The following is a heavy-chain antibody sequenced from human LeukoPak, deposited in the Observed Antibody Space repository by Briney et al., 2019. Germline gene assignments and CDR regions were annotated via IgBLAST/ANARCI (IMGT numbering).Heavy chain of an antibody. D-gene: IGHD6-13*01. CDR2: IIPIFGTA. CDR1: GGTFSSYA. CDR3: ARDGVYSSSGRTFDY. V-gene: IGHV1-69*13. J-gene: IGHJ4*02. Sequence: GASVKVSCKASGGTFSSYAISWVRQAPGQGLEWMGGIIPIFGTANYAQKFQGRVTITADESTSTAYMELSSLRSEDTAVYYCARDGVYSSSGRTFDYWGQGTLVTVSS.